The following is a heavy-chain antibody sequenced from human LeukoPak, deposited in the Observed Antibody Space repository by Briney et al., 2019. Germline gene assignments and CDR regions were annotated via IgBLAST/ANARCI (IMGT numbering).Heavy chain of an antibody. D-gene: IGHD3-10*01. V-gene: IGHV4-4*07. CDR1: GGSISSYY. J-gene: IGHJ6*03. Sequence: SETLSLTCTVSGGSISSYYWSWIRQPAGKGLEWIGRIYTSGSTNYNPSLKSRVTMSVDTSKNQFSLKLSSVTAADTAVYYCARIITMVRGVRNYYYMDVWGKGTTVTISS. CDR2: IYTSGST. CDR3: ARIITMVRGVRNYYYMDV.